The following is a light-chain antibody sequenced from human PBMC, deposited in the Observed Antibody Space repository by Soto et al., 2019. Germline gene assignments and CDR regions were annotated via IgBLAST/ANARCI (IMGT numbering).Light chain of an antibody. CDR3: QHYNNWPPIT. CDR2: GAP. Sequence: EIVMTQSPATLSVSPGERATLSCRASQSVSSNLAWYQQKPGQAPRLLIYGAPTRATGIPARFSGSGSGAEFTLTISRLQSEDFAVYYCQHYNNWPPITFGQGTRLEMK. CDR1: QSVSSN. V-gene: IGKV3-15*01. J-gene: IGKJ5*01.